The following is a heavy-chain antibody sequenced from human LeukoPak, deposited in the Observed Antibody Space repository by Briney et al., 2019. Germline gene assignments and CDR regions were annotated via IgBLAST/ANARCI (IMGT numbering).Heavy chain of an antibody. CDR3: AKASYSPTTPFDY. V-gene: IGHV3-23*01. J-gene: IGHJ4*02. CDR2: ISGSGGST. D-gene: IGHD2-21*01. Sequence: GGSLTLSCAASGFTFSSYAMSWVRQAPGKGLEWVSGISGSGGSTYYADSVKGRFTIARDNSKNTLYLQMNSLRAEDTAVYYCAKASYSPTTPFDYWGQGTLVTVSS. CDR1: GFTFSSYA.